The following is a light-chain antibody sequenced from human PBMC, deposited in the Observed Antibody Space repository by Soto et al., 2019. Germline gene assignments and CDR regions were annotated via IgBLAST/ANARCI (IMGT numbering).Light chain of an antibody. CDR1: QSVSSSY. V-gene: IGKV3-20*01. CDR3: QQYGSSPLT. CDR2: GAS. J-gene: IGKJ4*01. Sequence: VMQHSPGTLSCPPGERTTLSCRASQSVSSSYLAWYQQKPGQAPRLLIYGASSRATGIPDRFSGSGSGTDFTLTISRLEPEDFAVYYCQQYGSSPLTFGGGTKVDIK.